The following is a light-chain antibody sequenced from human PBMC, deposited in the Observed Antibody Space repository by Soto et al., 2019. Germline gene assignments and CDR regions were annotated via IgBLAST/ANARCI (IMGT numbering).Light chain of an antibody. Sequence: HSALTQPASVSGSPGQSITISCTGTSSDVGGYNYVSWYQHHPGKAPKLIIYDVTNRPSGVSNPFSGSKSGNTASLTISGLQPEDEADYYCRSYTTSHTRQMVFGPGTKVTVL. J-gene: IGLJ1*01. CDR3: RSYTTSHTRQMV. CDR1: SSDVGGYNY. V-gene: IGLV2-14*03. CDR2: DVT.